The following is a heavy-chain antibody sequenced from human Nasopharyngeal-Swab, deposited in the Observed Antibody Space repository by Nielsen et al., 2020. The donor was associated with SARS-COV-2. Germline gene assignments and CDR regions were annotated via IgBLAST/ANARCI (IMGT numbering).Heavy chain of an antibody. CDR3: ARGPRYFDL. CDR2: IYPGDSDT. Sequence: SLTPSCKRSGPKFSNTWTGWVRQMPGKGLEWMGIIYPGDSDTRYSPSVQGQVTISADKSISTAYLQWSTLKASDTAIYYCARGPRYFDLWGRGTLVTVSS. CDR1: GPKFSNTW. V-gene: IGHV5-51*01. D-gene: IGHD2-15*01. J-gene: IGHJ2*01.